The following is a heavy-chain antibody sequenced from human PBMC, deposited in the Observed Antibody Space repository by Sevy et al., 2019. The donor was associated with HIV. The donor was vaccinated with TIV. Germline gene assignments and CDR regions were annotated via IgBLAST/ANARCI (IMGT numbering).Heavy chain of an antibody. D-gene: IGHD3-3*01. V-gene: IGHV3-9*01. J-gene: IGHJ4*02. CDR3: AKDRAMYFDSWSGAAIDS. Sequence: GGSLRLSCAASGSTFDDYAMHWVRQAPGKGLEWVSAISWNSGSIGYSDSVKGRFTISRDKSKNSLYLQMNSLRAEDTAFYSCAKDRAMYFDSWSGAAIDSWGQGTLVTVSS. CDR1: GSTFDDYA. CDR2: ISWNSGSI.